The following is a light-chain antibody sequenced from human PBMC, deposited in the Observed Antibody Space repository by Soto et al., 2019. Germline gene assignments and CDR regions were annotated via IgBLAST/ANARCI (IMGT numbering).Light chain of an antibody. CDR1: QGNYNH. CDR3: QQYYSYPLT. Sequence: DIQMTQSPSSLSASEGDRVTITCRASQGNYNHLAWFQLKPGKAPKSLIYTVSSLESGVPSRFSGSGSATDFTLTISSLQPEDFATYYCQQYYSYPLTFGGGTKVEI. J-gene: IGKJ4*01. CDR2: TVS. V-gene: IGKV1-16*01.